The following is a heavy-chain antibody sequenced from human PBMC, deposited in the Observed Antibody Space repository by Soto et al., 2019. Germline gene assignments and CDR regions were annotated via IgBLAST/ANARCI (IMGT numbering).Heavy chain of an antibody. Sequence: QVQLQQWGAGLVKPSETLSLSCAVYGQSFSGHSWAWIRQPPGKGLEWIGEISESGSTYYNPSLKSRSPISTDTSNNQFALKLNSVTAADTAAYFCARGSGIVALPGELEDVNYDFWGQGTLVNVSS. CDR1: GQSFSGHS. CDR2: ISESGST. D-gene: IGHD1-1*01. V-gene: IGHV4-34*01. CDR3: ARGSGIVALPGELEDVNYDF. J-gene: IGHJ4*02.